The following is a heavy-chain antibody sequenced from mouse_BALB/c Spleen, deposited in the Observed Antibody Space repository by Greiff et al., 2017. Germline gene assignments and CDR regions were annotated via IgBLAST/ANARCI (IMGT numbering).Heavy chain of an antibody. CDR1: GFTFSSYT. D-gene: IGHD1-2*01. Sequence: EVQLVESGGGLVQPGGSLKLSCAASGFTFSSYTMSWVRQTPEKRLEWVAYISNGGGSTYYPDTVKGRFTISRDNAKNTLYLQMSSLKSEDTAMYYCARDRGLRLRVDYWGQGTTLTVSS. CDR2: ISNGGGST. CDR3: ARDRGLRLRVDY. J-gene: IGHJ2*01. V-gene: IGHV5-12-2*01.